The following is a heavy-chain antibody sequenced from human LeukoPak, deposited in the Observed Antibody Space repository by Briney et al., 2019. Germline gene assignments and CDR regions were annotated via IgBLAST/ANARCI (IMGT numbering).Heavy chain of an antibody. CDR2: ISYSGST. J-gene: IGHJ6*03. CDR3: ARTYRYGSFPVYHFYMDV. D-gene: IGHD5-18*01. V-gene: IGHV4-61*01. CDR1: GGSISSGSISSYY. Sequence: SETLSLTCTVSGGSISSGSISSYYWSWIRQPPGKGLEWIGYISYSGSTNYNPSLKSRVTISAVTSKNQVSLKLSSVTAADTAVYYCARTYRYGSFPVYHFYMDVWGKGTTVTVSS.